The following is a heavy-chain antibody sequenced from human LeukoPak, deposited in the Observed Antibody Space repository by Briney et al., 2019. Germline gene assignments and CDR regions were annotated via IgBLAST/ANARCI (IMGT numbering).Heavy chain of an antibody. Sequence: PGGSLRLSCAASGFTFDDYAMHWVRQAPGKGLEWVSAISGRDDSTYYADSVKGRFTISRDTSKNTLFLQMNSLRAEDTAVHYCAKWGDDDILTGYYDPDYWGQGTLVTVSS. V-gene: IGHV3-23*01. CDR1: GFTFDDYA. CDR2: ISGRDDST. CDR3: AKWGDDDILTGYYDPDY. D-gene: IGHD3-9*01. J-gene: IGHJ4*02.